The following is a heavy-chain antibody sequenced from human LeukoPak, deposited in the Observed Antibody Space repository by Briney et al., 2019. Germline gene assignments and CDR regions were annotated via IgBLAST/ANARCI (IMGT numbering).Heavy chain of an antibody. V-gene: IGHV5-51*01. CDR3: ARQAENWFDP. Sequence: GESLKISCKTSGYSFTSYCIGWVRQMSGRGLEWMGIICPGDSDTRYSPSFQGQVTISADKSLRTAYLQWSSLKASDTAMYYCARQAENWFDPWGQGTLVTVSS. CDR2: ICPGDSDT. CDR1: GYSFTSYC. J-gene: IGHJ5*02.